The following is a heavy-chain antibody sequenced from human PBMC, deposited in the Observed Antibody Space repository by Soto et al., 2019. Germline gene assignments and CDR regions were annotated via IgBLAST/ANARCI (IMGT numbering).Heavy chain of an antibody. CDR1: GGTFSTSA. J-gene: IGHJ6*02. V-gene: IGHV1-69*12. Sequence: QAQLEQSGAEVKKPGSSVKVSCKASGGTFSTSAISWVRQAPGQGLEWMGGIMPIFRKADYAQKFQGRVTLPADESTNTAYMELSGLRSDDPAVYYCARDKDRQQLGGNYYYILDVWGQGTTVTVSS. CDR2: IMPIFRKA. CDR3: ARDKDRQQLGGNYYYILDV. D-gene: IGHD1-1*01.